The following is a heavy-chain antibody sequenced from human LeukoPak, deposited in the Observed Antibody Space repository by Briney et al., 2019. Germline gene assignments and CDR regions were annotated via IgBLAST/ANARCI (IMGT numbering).Heavy chain of an antibody. CDR1: GYSISSGYY. D-gene: IGHD2-21*02. CDR2: IYHSGST. Sequence: SETLSLTCTVSGYSISSGYYWGWIRPPPGKGLEWIGSIYHSGSTYYNPSLKSRVTISVDTSKNQFSLKLSSVTAADTAVYYCARRTTYLGWRPSESPSCFDYWGQGILVTVSS. V-gene: IGHV4-38-2*02. CDR3: ARRTTYLGWRPSESPSCFDY. J-gene: IGHJ4*02.